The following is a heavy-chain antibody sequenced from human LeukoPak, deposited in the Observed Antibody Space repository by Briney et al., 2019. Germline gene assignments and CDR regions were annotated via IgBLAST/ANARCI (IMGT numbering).Heavy chain of an antibody. V-gene: IGHV3-66*01. J-gene: IGHJ4*01. CDR2: IYDGGTT. Sequence: PGGSLRLYCAASEFTVSRNFMSWVRQAPGKGLEWVSLIYDGGTTYYADSVKGRFTISRDDSKNTLYLQLNSLRAEDTAVYYCARDWTTTYPSYPHYFDYWGHGTLVTVSS. D-gene: IGHD2/OR15-2a*01. CDR3: ARDWTTTYPSYPHYFDY. CDR1: EFTVSRNF.